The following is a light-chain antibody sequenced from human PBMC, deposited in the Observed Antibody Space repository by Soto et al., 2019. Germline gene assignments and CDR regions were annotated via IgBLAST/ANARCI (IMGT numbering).Light chain of an antibody. J-gene: IGKJ1*01. Sequence: EIVMTQSPAPLSVSPGERATVYCREMQSVSSNLAWYQQKPGQAPRLLIYGASTRATGIPARFSGSGSGTEFTLTISSLQSEDFEVYYCQQYNNWPPAWTFGQGTKVDIK. CDR3: QQYNNWPPAWT. CDR2: GAS. CDR1: QSVSSN. V-gene: IGKV3-15*01.